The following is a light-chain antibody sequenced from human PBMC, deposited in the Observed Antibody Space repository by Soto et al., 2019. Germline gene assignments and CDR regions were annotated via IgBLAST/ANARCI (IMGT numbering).Light chain of an antibody. V-gene: IGLV1-44*01. Sequence: QSVLTQPPSASGTPGQRVTISCSGSSSNIGSNPVNWYQQIPGTAPKLLLYSDTQRPSGVPDRFSGSKSGTSGSLAISGLQSEDEAEYYYAAWDDSLDGPVFGGGTKLPVL. J-gene: IGLJ2*01. CDR2: SDT. CDR1: SSNIGSNP. CDR3: AAWDDSLDGPV.